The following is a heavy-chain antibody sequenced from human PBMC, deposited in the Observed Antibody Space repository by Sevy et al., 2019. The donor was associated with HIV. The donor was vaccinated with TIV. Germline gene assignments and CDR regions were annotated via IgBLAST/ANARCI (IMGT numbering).Heavy chain of an antibody. CDR1: GGTFSSYA. D-gene: IGHD2-2*02. CDR2: IIPIFGTA. CDR3: ARDQDIVVVPAAIRGYYYYGMDV. V-gene: IGHV1-69*13. Sequence: ASVKVSCKASGGTFSSYAISWVRQAPGQGLEWMGGIIPIFGTANYAQKFQGRVTITADESTSTAYMELSSLRSEETAVYYCARDQDIVVVPAAIRGYYYYGMDVWGQGTTVTVSS. J-gene: IGHJ6*02.